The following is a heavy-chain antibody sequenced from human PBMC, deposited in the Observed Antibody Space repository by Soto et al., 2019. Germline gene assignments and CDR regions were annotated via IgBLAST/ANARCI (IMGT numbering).Heavy chain of an antibody. CDR1: GYTFTGYY. J-gene: IGHJ6*02. Sequence: QVQLVQSGADVKTPGASVRVSCKASGYTFTGYYVHWVREAPGQGLEWKGWINPETGGTSYAQKFQGRLTLSRDTSINTAYRELSRLRFDDAAVYFCARERYQVISDGMDVWGQGTTVTVSS. V-gene: IGHV1-2*02. D-gene: IGHD2-2*01. CDR3: ARERYQVISDGMDV. CDR2: INPETGGT.